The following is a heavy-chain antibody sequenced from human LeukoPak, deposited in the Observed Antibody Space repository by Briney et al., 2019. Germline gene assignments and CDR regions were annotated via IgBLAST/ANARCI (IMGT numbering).Heavy chain of an antibody. D-gene: IGHD6-13*01. CDR3: ARDRRDSSRFNWFDP. CDR2: INHSGST. J-gene: IGHJ5*02. CDR1: GGSFSGYY. V-gene: IGHV4-34*01. Sequence: SETLSLTCAVYGGSFSGYYWSWIRQPPGKGLEWIGEINHSGSTSYNPSLKSRVTISVDKSKNQFSLKLSSVTAADTAVYYCARDRRDSSRFNWFDPWGQGTLVTVSS.